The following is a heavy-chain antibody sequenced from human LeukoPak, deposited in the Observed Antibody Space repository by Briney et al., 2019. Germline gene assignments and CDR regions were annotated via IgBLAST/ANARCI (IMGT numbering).Heavy chain of an antibody. J-gene: IGHJ4*02. CDR2: IYPGDSDL. V-gene: IGHV5-51*04. Sequence: GESLKISCQASGYSFTSHWIGWVRQMPGKGLEWMEIIYPGDSDLRSSPSFQGQVTIPADKPISAAYLQWSSVKASDTAMYDCAISSDSSGYYYFDYWGQGTLVTVSS. CDR3: AISSDSSGYYYFDY. CDR1: GYSFTSHW. D-gene: IGHD3-22*01.